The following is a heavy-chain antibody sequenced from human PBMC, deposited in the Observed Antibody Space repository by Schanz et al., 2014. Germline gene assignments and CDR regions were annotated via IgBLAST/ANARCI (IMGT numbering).Heavy chain of an antibody. CDR1: GFSVGNKY. Sequence: EVHLLESGGGLVQPGGSLRLSCAASGFSVGNKYMNWVRQAPGKGLEWVSFIYIGGNTYYADSVKGRFTISRDNSKNTVYIQMNSLRAEDTAVYYCARGGPAYYFDDGGQGTLVTVSS. CDR2: IYIGGNT. CDR3: ARGGPAYYFDD. V-gene: IGHV3-66*01. J-gene: IGHJ4*02.